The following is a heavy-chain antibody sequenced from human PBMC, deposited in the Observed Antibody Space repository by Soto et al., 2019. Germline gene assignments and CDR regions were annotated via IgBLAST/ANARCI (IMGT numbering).Heavy chain of an antibody. J-gene: IGHJ4*02. D-gene: IGHD2-2*01. CDR2: ISGSGGST. CDR1: GFTFSSYA. V-gene: IGHV3-23*01. CDR3: ARDLRGYCSSTSGSF. Sequence: PGGSLRLSCAASGFTFSSYAMSWVRQAPGKGLEWVSAISGSGGSTYYADSVKGRFTISRDNSKNTLYLQMNSLRAEDTAVYYCARDLRGYCSSTSGSFWGQGTLVTVSS.